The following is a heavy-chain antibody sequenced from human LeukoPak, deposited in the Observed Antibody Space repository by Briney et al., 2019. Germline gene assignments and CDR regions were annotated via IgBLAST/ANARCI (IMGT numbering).Heavy chain of an antibody. CDR1: GGSFSGYY. CDR2: INHSGSS. J-gene: IGHJ4*02. CDR3: ARHRRYSYGYDYFDY. V-gene: IGHV4-34*01. Sequence: SETLSLTRAVYGGSFSGYYWTWIRQPPGKGLEWIGEINHSGSSNYNPSLKSRVTISVDTSKNQFSLKLTSVTAADTAVYYCARHRRYSYGYDYFDYWGQGTLVTVSS. D-gene: IGHD5-18*01.